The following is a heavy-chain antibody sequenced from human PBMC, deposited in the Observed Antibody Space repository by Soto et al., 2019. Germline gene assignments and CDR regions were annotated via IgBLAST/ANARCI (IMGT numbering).Heavy chain of an antibody. Sequence: QVQLVESGGGVVQPGRSLRLSCAASGFTFSSYGMHWVRQAPGKGLEWVAVIWYDGSNKYYADSVKGRFTISRDNSKNXLYLQVNSLRAEDTAVYYCASEATRYSSSSEGMDVWGQGTTVTVSS. D-gene: IGHD6-6*01. V-gene: IGHV3-33*01. CDR2: IWYDGSNK. CDR1: GFTFSSYG. CDR3: ASEATRYSSSSEGMDV. J-gene: IGHJ6*02.